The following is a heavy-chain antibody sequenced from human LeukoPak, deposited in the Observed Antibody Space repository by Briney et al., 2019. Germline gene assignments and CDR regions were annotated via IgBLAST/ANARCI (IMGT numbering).Heavy chain of an antibody. CDR1: GYTFTSYG. CDR2: ISAYNGNT. Sequence: ASVKVSCKASGYTFTSYGISWVRQAPGQGLEWVGWISAYNGNTNYAQKLQGRGTMTTDTTTSTAYMELRSLRSDETAVYSCARAGRYCSGGSCYSGFDPWGQGTLVTVSS. D-gene: IGHD2-15*01. CDR3: ARAGRYCSGGSCYSGFDP. V-gene: IGHV1-18*01. J-gene: IGHJ5*02.